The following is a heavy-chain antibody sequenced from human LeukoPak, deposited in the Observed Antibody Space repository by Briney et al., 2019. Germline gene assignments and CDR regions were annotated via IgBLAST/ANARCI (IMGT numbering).Heavy chain of an antibody. J-gene: IGHJ5*02. CDR2: IYYTGST. D-gene: IGHD6-6*01. CDR3: ARGEYSSSSGLNWFDP. V-gene: IGHV4-59*01. Sequence: SETLSLTCTISGGSISSYFWSWIRQPPGKGLEWIGYIYYTGSTNYNPSLKSRVIISLDTSKNQFSLKLSSVTAADTAVYYCARGEYSSSSGLNWFDPWGQGTLVTVSS. CDR1: GGSISSYF.